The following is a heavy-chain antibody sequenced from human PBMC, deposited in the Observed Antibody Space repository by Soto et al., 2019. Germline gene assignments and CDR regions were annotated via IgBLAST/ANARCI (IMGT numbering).Heavy chain of an antibody. CDR1: GYTFTSYH. CDR2: ISAYNTNT. Sequence: QVQLVQSGAEVKKPGASVKVSCKTSGYTFTSYHISWVRQAPGQGLEWMGWISAYNTNTNYAQKFQGRVTMTTDTLTSKDYMELRSLSSDDTAEYDCERDTQPADYWGQGTLVTVSS. J-gene: IGHJ4*02. CDR3: ERDTQPADY. V-gene: IGHV1-18*01.